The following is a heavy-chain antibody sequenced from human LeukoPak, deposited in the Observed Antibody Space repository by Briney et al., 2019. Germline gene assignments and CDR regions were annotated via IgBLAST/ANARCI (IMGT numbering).Heavy chain of an antibody. CDR1: GYTFTSYY. CDR2: INPNSGAT. CDR3: ARDSSLSSFDY. J-gene: IGHJ4*02. D-gene: IGHD6-6*01. V-gene: IGHV1-2*02. Sequence: ASVKVSCQGSGYTFTSYYMHWVRQAPGQGLEWMGWINPNSGATKYAQKFQGRVTMTRDTSISTAYMELSSLRSNDTAVYYCARDSSLSSFDYWGQGTLVTVSS.